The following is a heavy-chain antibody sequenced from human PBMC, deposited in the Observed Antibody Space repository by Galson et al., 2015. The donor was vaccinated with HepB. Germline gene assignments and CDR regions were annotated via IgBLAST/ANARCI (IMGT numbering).Heavy chain of an antibody. J-gene: IGHJ3*02. CDR1: GFAFTSSA. V-gene: IGHV1-58*01. CDR2: IVVGSGNT. D-gene: IGHD6-19*01. CDR3: AAAIAVAGNDAFDI. Sequence: SVKVSCKASGFAFTSSAVQWVRQARGQRLEWIGWIVVGSGNTNYAQKFQERVTITRDMSTSTAYMELSSLRSEDTAVYYCAAAIAVAGNDAFDIWGQGTMVTVSS.